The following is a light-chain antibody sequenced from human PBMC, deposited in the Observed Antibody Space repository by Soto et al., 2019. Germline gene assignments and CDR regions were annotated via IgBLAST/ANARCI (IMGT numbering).Light chain of an antibody. J-gene: IGKJ1*01. V-gene: IGKV3-15*01. Sequence: EIVMTQSPATLSVSPGERATLSCRASQSVSSNLAWYQQKPGQAPRLLIYGASTRATGIPARFSGSGSGTEFTLTISSLQSEDFAVYYCQQYNNWPTCGQGTKLDIK. CDR3: QQYNNWPT. CDR2: GAS. CDR1: QSVSSN.